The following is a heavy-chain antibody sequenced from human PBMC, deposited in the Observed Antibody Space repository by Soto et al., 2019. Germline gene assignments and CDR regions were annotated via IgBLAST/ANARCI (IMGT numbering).Heavy chain of an antibody. V-gene: IGHV4-31*03. CDR3: ARIIAAAGHYFDY. Sequence: SETLSLTCTVSGGSISSGGYYWSWIRQHPGKGLEWIGYIYYSGSTYYNPSLKSRVTISVDTSKNQFSLKLSSVTAADTAVYYCARIIAAAGHYFDYWGQGTLVTVSS. D-gene: IGHD6-13*01. J-gene: IGHJ4*02. CDR1: GGSISSGGYY. CDR2: IYYSGST.